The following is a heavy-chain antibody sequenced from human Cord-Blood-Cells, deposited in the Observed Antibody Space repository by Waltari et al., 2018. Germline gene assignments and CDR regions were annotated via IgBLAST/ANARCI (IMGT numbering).Heavy chain of an antibody. V-gene: IGHV1-2*04. Sequence: QVQLVQSRAELKKPGASVTVSCVASGYSFPGSYIHSGRHAPGQGLEWMGWINPNSGGTNYAQKFQGWVTMTRDTSISTAYMELSRLRSDDTAVYYCARAGYCSGGSCYFDYWGQGTLVTVSS. J-gene: IGHJ4*02. CDR3: ARAGYCSGGSCYFDY. D-gene: IGHD2-15*01. CDR1: GYSFPGSY. CDR2: INPNSGGT.